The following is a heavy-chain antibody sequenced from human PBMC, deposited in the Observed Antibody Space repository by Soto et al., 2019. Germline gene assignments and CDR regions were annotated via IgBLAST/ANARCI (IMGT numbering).Heavy chain of an antibody. CDR1: GGSISSGGYS. V-gene: IGHV4-30-2*01. CDR2: IYHSGST. D-gene: IGHD5-18*01. Sequence: SSETLSLTCAVSGGSISSGGYSWSWIRQPPGKGLEWIGYIYHSGSTYYNPSLKSRVTISVDRSKNQFSLKLSSVTAADTAVYYCARAVYSYGLYYFDYWGQGTLVTVSS. CDR3: ARAVYSYGLYYFDY. J-gene: IGHJ4*02.